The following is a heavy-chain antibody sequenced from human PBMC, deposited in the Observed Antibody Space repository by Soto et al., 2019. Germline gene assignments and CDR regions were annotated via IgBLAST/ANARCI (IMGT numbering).Heavy chain of an antibody. CDR2: IYYSGST. D-gene: IGHD5-18*01. J-gene: IGHJ3*02. V-gene: IGHV4-31*03. CDR1: GGSISSGGYY. Sequence: PSETLSLTCTVSGGSISSGGYYWSWIRQHPGKGLEWIGYIYYSGSTYYNPSLKSRVTISVDTSKNQFSLKLSSVTAADTAVYYCAREDTDSKYAFDIWGQGTMVTVSS. CDR3: AREDTDSKYAFDI.